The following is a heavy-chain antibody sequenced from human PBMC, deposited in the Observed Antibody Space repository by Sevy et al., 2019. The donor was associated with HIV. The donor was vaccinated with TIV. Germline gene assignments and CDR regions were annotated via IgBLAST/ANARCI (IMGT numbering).Heavy chain of an antibody. Sequence: GGSLRLSCAASGFTFSSYAMHWVRQAPGKGLEWVAVISYDGSNKYYADSVKGRFTISRDNFKNTLFLQMDSLRPEDTAVYFCARLVSCGGDCYYLDSWGQGALVTVSS. J-gene: IGHJ4*02. V-gene: IGHV3-30-3*01. CDR2: ISYDGSNK. D-gene: IGHD2-21*02. CDR3: ARLVSCGGDCYYLDS. CDR1: GFTFSSYA.